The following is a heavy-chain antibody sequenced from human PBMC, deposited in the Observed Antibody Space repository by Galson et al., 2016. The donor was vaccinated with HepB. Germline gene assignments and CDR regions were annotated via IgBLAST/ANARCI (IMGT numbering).Heavy chain of an antibody. D-gene: IGHD1-1*01. Sequence: FLRLSCAASGFSFSTYGMNWVRQAPGKGLEWVAVIWHDGSNKYYADSVKGRFTISRDNSKNTLYLQMNTLRAEDTAIYYCARDDTGTDNGGMAVWGQGTTVTVSS. J-gene: IGHJ6*01. CDR1: GFSFSTYG. CDR3: ARDDTGTDNGGMAV. V-gene: IGHV3-33*01. CDR2: IWHDGSNK.